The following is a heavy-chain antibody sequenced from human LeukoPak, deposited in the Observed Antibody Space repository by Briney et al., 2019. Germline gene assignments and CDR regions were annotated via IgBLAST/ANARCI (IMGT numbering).Heavy chain of an antibody. CDR1: TFTFSDFY. CDR2: AQNKTNIYIT. J-gene: IGHJ4*02. CDR3: ARGGIVGDSSVFDY. V-gene: IGHV3-72*01. Sequence: GGSLRPSCVASTFTFSDFYMDCVRHPQGDWLEWVGRAQNKTNIYITKYAASVKGRFTISRDESQSSVYLQINSLKAEDTAVYYCARGGIVGDSSVFDYWGQGALLIVSS. D-gene: IGHD1-26*01.